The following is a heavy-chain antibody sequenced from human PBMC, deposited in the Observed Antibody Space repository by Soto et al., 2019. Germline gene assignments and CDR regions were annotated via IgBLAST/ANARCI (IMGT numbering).Heavy chain of an antibody. V-gene: IGHV1-69*13. D-gene: IGHD2-15*01. J-gene: IGHJ6*02. CDR3: ARGNCSGGSCYSYGMDV. CDR2: IIPIFGTA. CDR1: GGTFSSYA. Sequence: SVKVSCKASGGTFSSYAISWVRQAPGQGLEWMGGIIPIFGTANYAQKFQGRVTITADESTSTAYMELSSLRSEDTAVYYCARGNCSGGSCYSYGMDVWRQGTTITVSS.